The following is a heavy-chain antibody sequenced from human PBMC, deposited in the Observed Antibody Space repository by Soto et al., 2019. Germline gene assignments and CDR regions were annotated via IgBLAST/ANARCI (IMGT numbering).Heavy chain of an antibody. CDR3: ARGRSINTNMDY. CDR2: ISSSGGSV. V-gene: IGHV3-21*01. D-gene: IGHD2-2*01. CDR1: GFTFSTYS. Sequence: EVQLVESGGGLVKPGGSLRLSCAASGFTFSTYSMNWARQAPGKGLEWISSISSSGGSVSYAESVKGRFTISRDNAKNSLYLQMDSLRAEDTAVYYCARGRSINTNMDYWGQGTLVTVSS. J-gene: IGHJ4*02.